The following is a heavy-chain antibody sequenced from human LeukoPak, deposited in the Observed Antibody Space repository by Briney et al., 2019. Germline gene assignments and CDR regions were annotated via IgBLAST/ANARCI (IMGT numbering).Heavy chain of an antibody. CDR2: INPNSGGT. CDR3: ARALSSGWYEYFDY. CDR1: GHTFTGYY. V-gene: IGHV1-2*02. D-gene: IGHD6-19*01. Sequence: ASVKVSCKASGHTFTGYYMHWVRQAPGQGLEWMGWINPNSGGTNYAQKFQGRVTMTRDTSISTAYMELSRLRSDDTAVYYCARALSSGWYEYFDYWGQGTLVTVSS. J-gene: IGHJ4*02.